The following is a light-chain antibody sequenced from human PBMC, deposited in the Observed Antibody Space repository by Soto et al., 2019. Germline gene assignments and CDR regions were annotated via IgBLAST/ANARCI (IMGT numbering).Light chain of an antibody. Sequence: DIQLTQSPSSLSASVGDRVTITCRASQGVSRDLAWYQQKPGKAPNLLIYAASTLRSGVPSRFSGSGSETEFTLTISSLQPEDFATYYCLQHNSYVFTFGPGTKVDIK. J-gene: IGKJ3*01. CDR2: AAS. CDR3: LQHNSYVFT. V-gene: IGKV1-9*01. CDR1: QGVSRD.